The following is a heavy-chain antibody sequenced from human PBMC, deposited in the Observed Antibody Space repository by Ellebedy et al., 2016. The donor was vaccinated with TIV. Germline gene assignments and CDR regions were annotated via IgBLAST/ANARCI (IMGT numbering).Heavy chain of an antibody. CDR1: GFTFVDYA. Sequence: PGGSLRLSCAASGFTFVDYAMSWVRQAPGKGLEWVFGINWNGGSTGYADSLKGRFTISRDNAKNSLYLQMNSLRAEDTALDHCARDVNDYGAYYYGMDVWGQGTTVTVSS. CDR3: ARDVNDYGAYYYGMDV. CDR2: INWNGGST. J-gene: IGHJ6*02. V-gene: IGHV3-20*01. D-gene: IGHD4-17*01.